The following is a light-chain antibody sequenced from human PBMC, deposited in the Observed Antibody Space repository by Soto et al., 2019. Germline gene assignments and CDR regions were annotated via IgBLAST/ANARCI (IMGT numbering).Light chain of an antibody. CDR1: QSVSSNK. V-gene: IGKV3-20*01. J-gene: IGKJ4*01. Sequence: EIVLTQSPGTLSLSPGERVTLSCRASQSVSSNKLAWYQQRPGQPPRFLIYGASSRATGIPDRFSGSGSGTDFTLTISRLEPEDFAVYYCQQYGSSPLTFGGGTKVEIK. CDR2: GAS. CDR3: QQYGSSPLT.